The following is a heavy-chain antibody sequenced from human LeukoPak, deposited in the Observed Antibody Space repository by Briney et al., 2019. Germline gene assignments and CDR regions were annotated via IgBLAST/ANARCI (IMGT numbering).Heavy chain of an antibody. J-gene: IGHJ4*02. Sequence: GGSLRLSCAASGFTFSSYSMNWVRQALGKGLEWVSSISSSSSYIYYADSVKGRFTISRDNAKNSLYLQMNSLRAEDTAVYYCARSLWYDSSGYYYGIFDYWGQGTLVTVSS. V-gene: IGHV3-21*01. D-gene: IGHD3-22*01. CDR3: ARSLWYDSSGYYYGIFDY. CDR2: ISSSSSYI. CDR1: GFTFSSYS.